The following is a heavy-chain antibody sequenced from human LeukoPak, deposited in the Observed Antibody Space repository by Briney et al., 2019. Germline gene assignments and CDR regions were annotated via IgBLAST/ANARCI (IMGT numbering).Heavy chain of an antibody. CDR3: TRSDPHYYYDSSGYTL. V-gene: IGHV3-73*01. Sequence: GGSLKLSCAASGFTFSGSAMHWVRQASGKGLEWVGGIGREANSYATASAASVKGRFTISREDSKNTAYLQMNSLKTEDTAVYYCTRSDPHYYYDSSGYTLWGQGTLVTVSS. CDR2: IGREANSYAT. D-gene: IGHD3-22*01. CDR1: GFTFSGSA. J-gene: IGHJ4*02.